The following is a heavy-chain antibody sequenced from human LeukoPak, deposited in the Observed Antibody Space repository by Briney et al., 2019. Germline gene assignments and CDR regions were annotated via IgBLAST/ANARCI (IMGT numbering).Heavy chain of an antibody. CDR3: ARVGTPYYYDSSGYYADY. Sequence: ASVKVSCKASGYTFTGYYMHWVRQAPGQGLEWMGWINPNSGGTNYAQKFQGRVTMTRDTSISTAYMELSRLRSDDTAVYYCARVGTPYYYDSSGYYADYWGQGTLVTVSS. CDR1: GYTFTGYY. D-gene: IGHD3-22*01. CDR2: INPNSGGT. J-gene: IGHJ4*02. V-gene: IGHV1-2*02.